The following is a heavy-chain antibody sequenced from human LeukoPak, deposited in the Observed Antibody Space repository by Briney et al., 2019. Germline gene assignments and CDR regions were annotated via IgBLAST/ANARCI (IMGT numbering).Heavy chain of an antibody. D-gene: IGHD3-3*01. V-gene: IGHV4-38-2*01. J-gene: IGHJ4*02. Sequence: PSETLSLTCAVSGYSISNGYYWGWIRQPPGKGLEWIGSIYHSGSTYYNPSLKSRVTISVDTSKNQFSLKLSSVTAADTAVYYCARHRPGITIFGVVIALPYFDYWGQGTLVTVSS. CDR2: IYHSGST. CDR3: ARHRPGITIFGVVIALPYFDY. CDR1: GYSISNGYY.